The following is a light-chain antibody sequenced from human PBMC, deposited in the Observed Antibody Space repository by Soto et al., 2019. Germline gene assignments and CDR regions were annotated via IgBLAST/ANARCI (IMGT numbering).Light chain of an antibody. J-gene: IGKJ1*01. CDR1: QSVNNN. CDR3: QQYNNWWT. Sequence: EIVLTQSPATLSVSPGERATLSCRASQSVNNNLAWYQQKPGQAPRLHIYGASTRATGIPARFSCSVSGSDFTLTISSLPSEDFAIYYCQQYNNWWTFGQGTKVEIK. CDR2: GAS. V-gene: IGKV3-15*01.